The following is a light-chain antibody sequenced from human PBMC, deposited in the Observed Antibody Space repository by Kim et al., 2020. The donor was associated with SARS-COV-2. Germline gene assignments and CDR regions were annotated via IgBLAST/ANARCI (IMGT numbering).Light chain of an antibody. CDR1: QTVLYNSNNKNY. Sequence: RAPLNCKSSQTVLYNSNNKNYLAWYQQKPGQAPKLLIYWASIRESGVSDRFSGSRSETDFTLTISSLQAEDVAVYYCQQYYSTPPSFGQGTKLEI. V-gene: IGKV4-1*01. CDR2: WAS. CDR3: QQYYSTPPS. J-gene: IGKJ2*03.